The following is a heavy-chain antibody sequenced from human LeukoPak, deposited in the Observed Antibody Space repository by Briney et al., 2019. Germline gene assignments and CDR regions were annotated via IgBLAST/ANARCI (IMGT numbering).Heavy chain of an antibody. V-gene: IGHV3-30*18. CDR3: AKDRKPSGTRLYYYYGMDV. CDR2: ISYDGSNK. Sequence: QPGRSLRLSCAASGFTFSSYGMPWVRQAPGKGLEWVAVISYDGSNKYYADSVKGRFTISRDNSKNTLYLQMNSLRAEDTAVYYCAKDRKPSGTRLYYYYGMDVWGQGTTVTVSS. CDR1: GFTFSSYG. J-gene: IGHJ6*02. D-gene: IGHD3-10*01.